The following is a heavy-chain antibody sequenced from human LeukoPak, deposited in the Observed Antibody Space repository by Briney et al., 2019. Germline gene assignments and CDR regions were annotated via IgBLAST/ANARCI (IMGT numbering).Heavy chain of an antibody. V-gene: IGHV3-7*01. CDR3: VRDKGYAFDF. CDR2: IKQDGSEK. Sequence: GGSLRLSCAASGFTFSSYWMSWVRQAPGKGLQWVANIKQDGSEKYYVDSVEGRFTISRDNAKKSLYLQMNSLRAEDTAVYYCVRDKGYAFDFWGQGTMVTVSS. J-gene: IGHJ3*01. CDR1: GFTFSSYW.